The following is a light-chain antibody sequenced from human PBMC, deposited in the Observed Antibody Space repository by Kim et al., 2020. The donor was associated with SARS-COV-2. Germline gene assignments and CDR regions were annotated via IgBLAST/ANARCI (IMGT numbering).Light chain of an antibody. Sequence: SASVGDRITITCRASQTINNYLNWYRQKPGKAPALLIYGVSSLQSGVPSRFSGSGSGTDFTLTISSLQREDFATYYCQQSYSSPRTFGQGTKVDIK. V-gene: IGKV1-39*01. CDR1: QTINNY. CDR3: QQSYSSPRT. CDR2: GVS. J-gene: IGKJ1*01.